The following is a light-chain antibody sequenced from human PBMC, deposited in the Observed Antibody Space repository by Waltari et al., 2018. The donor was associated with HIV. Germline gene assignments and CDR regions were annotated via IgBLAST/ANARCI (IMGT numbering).Light chain of an antibody. Sequence: EIVMTQSPATLSVSPGERANLSCRASQSVRNNLAWSQQKPGQAPRLLIYGASTRATGIPARFSGSGSGTEFTLTISSLQSEDFAVYDCQQYNNWPPWTFGQGTKVEIK. CDR2: GAS. J-gene: IGKJ1*01. CDR1: QSVRNN. V-gene: IGKV3-15*01. CDR3: QQYNNWPPWT.